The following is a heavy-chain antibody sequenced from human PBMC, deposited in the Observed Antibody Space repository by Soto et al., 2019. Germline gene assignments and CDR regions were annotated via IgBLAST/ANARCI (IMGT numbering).Heavy chain of an antibody. Sequence: EVQLVESGGDFVQPGGSLRISCVASGFTFSSYWMTWVRQAPGKGLEWVANIKEDGSEKYYVDSVKGRFSISRDNAKNSLYLQMNSVRAEDTAVYFCARDSLAVAGGNYFDYWGQGTLVTVSS. J-gene: IGHJ4*02. CDR3: ARDSLAVAGGNYFDY. V-gene: IGHV3-7*01. D-gene: IGHD6-19*01. CDR2: IKEDGSEK. CDR1: GFTFSSYW.